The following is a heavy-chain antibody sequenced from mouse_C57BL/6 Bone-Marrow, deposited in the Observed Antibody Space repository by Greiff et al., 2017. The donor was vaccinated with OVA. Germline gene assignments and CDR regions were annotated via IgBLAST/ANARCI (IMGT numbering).Heavy chain of an antibody. CDR1: GFTFSSYT. CDR2: ISGGGGNT. J-gene: IGHJ4*01. CDR3: ARRDGYYLFLYAMDY. D-gene: IGHD2-3*01. V-gene: IGHV5-9*01. Sequence: EVQRVESGGGLVKPGGSLKLSCAASGFTFSSYTMSWVRQTPEKRLEWVATISGGGGNTYYPDSVKGRFTISRDNAKNTLYLQMSSLRSEDTALYYCARRDGYYLFLYAMDYWGQGTSVTVSS.